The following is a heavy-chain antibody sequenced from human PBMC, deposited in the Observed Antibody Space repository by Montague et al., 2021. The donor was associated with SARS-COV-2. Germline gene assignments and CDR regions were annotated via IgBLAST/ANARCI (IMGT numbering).Heavy chain of an antibody. D-gene: IGHD6-13*01. V-gene: IGHV3-7*01. CDR3: ARVGSSSWQFDY. CDR1: GFTFSSYW. J-gene: IGHJ4*02. CDR2: IKQDGSEK. Sequence: SLRLSCAASGFTFSSYWMSWVRQAPGKGLEWVANIKQDGSEKYYVDSVKGRFTISRDNAKNSLYLQMNSPRAEDTAVYYCARVGSSSWQFDYWGQGTLVTVSS.